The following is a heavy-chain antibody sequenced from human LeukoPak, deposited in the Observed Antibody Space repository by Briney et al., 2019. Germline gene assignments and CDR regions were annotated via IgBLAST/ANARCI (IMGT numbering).Heavy chain of an antibody. CDR3: ARGYGYFDY. V-gene: IGHV4-61*02. D-gene: IGHD3-16*01. J-gene: IGHJ4*02. Sequence: PSETLSLTCTVSGGSISSSSYYWSWIRQPAGKGLEWIGRIYPSGSTNYNPSLKSRVTMSVDTSKNQFSLKVSSVTAADTAVYYCARGYGYFDYWGQGTLVTVSS. CDR1: GGSISSSSYY. CDR2: IYPSGST.